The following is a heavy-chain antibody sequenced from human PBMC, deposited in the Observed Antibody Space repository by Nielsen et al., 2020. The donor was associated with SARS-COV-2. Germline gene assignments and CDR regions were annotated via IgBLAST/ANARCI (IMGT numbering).Heavy chain of an antibody. V-gene: IGHV4-31*03. D-gene: IGHD3-22*01. Sequence: SETLSLTCTVSGGSISSGGYYWSWIRQHPGKGLEWIGYIYYSGSTYYNPSLKSRVTISVDTSKNQFSLKLSSVTAADTAVYYCARAVVVIRAPLLYYYYMDVWGKGTTVTVSS. J-gene: IGHJ6*03. CDR1: GGSISSGGYY. CDR2: IYYSGST. CDR3: ARAVVVIRAPLLYYYYMDV.